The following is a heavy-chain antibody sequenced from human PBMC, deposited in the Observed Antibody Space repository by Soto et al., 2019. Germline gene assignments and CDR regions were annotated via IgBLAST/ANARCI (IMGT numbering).Heavy chain of an antibody. CDR2: IIPIFGTA. V-gene: IGHV1-69*13. J-gene: IGHJ4*02. CDR1: GGTFSSCA. Sequence: SVKVSCKASGGTFSSCAISCVRQAPGQGLEWMGGIIPIFGTANYAQKFQGRVTITADESTSTAYMELSSLRSEDTAVYYCARNTGYSSSWPDYWGQGTLVTVSS. CDR3: ARNTGYSSSWPDY. D-gene: IGHD6-13*01.